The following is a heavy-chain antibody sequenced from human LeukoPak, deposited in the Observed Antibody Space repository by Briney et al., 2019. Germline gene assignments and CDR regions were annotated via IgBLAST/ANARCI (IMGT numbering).Heavy chain of an antibody. CDR1: GFTFDDYA. Sequence: GSLRLSCAASGFTFDDYAMHWVRQAPGKGLEWVSLISWDGGSTHYADSVKGRFTISRDNSRHTLYLQMNSLGAEDTALYYCAKDKEYSGFGPILSGYYYGMDVWGKGTTVTVSS. D-gene: IGHD5-12*01. CDR3: AKDKEYSGFGPILSGYYYGMDV. J-gene: IGHJ6*04. CDR2: ISWDGGST. V-gene: IGHV3-43D*04.